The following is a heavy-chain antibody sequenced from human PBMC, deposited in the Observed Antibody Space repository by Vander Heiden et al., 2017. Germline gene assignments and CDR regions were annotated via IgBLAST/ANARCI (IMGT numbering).Heavy chain of an antibody. V-gene: IGHV3-33*01. CDR2: IWFDGTNK. J-gene: IGHJ4*02. Sequence: QVQLVESGGGVVKPGRALSISLAASGFTFSSYGMHWVRQAPGKELEWVAVIWFDGTNKYYGDSVKGRFTISRDNSKNTVYLQMNSLRAEDTAVYYCARGTTGYYRGSYFDYWGQGTLVTASS. CDR1: GFTFSSYG. CDR3: ARGTTGYYRGSYFDY. D-gene: IGHD3-9*01.